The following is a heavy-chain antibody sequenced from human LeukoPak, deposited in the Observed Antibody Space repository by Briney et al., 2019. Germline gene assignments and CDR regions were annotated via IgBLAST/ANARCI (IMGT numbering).Heavy chain of an antibody. CDR1: GFTVSGTH. V-gene: IGHV3-53*01. Sequence: GGSLRLSCAASGFTVSGTHMSWVRQAPGKGLEWVSAMYTGGTTYYADSVKGRFTIPRDNSRNTLFLHMSSLRADDTAVYYCAKDEATSGGGLASWGQGTLVTVSS. CDR2: MYTGGTT. J-gene: IGHJ4*02. CDR3: AKDEATSGGGLAS. D-gene: IGHD3-16*01.